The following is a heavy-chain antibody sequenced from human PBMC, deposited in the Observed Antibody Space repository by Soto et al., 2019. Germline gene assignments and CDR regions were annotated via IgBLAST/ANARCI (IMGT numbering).Heavy chain of an antibody. J-gene: IGHJ6*02. V-gene: IGHV3-48*02. CDR1: GFTFSSYS. CDR2: ISSSSSTI. D-gene: IGHD6-19*01. CDR3: ARELPVILSVSGTDYYYGMDV. Sequence: GGSLRLSCAASGFTFSSYSMNWVRQAPGKGLEWVSYISSSSSTIYYADSVKGRFTISRDNAKNSLYLQMNSLRDEDTAVYYCARELPVILSVSGTDYYYGMDVWGQGTTVTVSS.